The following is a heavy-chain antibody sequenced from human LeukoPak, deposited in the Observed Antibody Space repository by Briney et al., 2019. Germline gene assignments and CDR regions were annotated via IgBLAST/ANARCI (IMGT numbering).Heavy chain of an antibody. J-gene: IGHJ4*02. Sequence: GGSLRLSCAASGFPFSHYWMSWVRQAPGKGLGWVANIRQDGSEQYYLDSVKGRFTISKDNADNSLYLQMNSLRSADTAICYCARGISAARRYYFDSWGQGILVTVS. D-gene: IGHD6-6*01. CDR1: GFPFSHYW. V-gene: IGHV3-7*01. CDR2: IRQDGSEQ. CDR3: ARGISAARRYYFDS.